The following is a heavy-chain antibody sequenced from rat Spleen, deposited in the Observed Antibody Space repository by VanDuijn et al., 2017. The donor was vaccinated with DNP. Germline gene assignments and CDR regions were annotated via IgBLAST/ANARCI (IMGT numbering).Heavy chain of an antibody. Sequence: EVQLQASGPGLVKPSQSLSLTCSVTGYSITSSYRWNWIRKFPGNKMEWIGHIGYSGSTTYNPSLKSRISITRDTSKNQFFLQLNSVITEDTATYYCVRWVRALDYWGQGVMVTVSS. CDR3: VRWVRALDY. CDR2: IGYSGST. CDR1: GYSITSSY. D-gene: IGHD4-1*01. V-gene: IGHV3-1*01. J-gene: IGHJ2*01.